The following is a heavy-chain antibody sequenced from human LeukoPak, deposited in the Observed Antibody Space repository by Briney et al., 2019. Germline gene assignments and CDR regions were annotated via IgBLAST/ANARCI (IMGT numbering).Heavy chain of an antibody. J-gene: IGHJ4*02. CDR1: GGSISSSDFN. D-gene: IGHD3-10*01. V-gene: IGHV4-39*07. Sequence: SETLSLTCTVSGGSISSSDFNWGWIRQPPGKGLEWIGVISYSGSTYYNPSLKSRVTISVDTSKNQFSLRLSSVTAADTAVYYCARGGVYAVRGVIFDYWGQGTLVTVSS. CDR3: ARGGVYAVRGVIFDY. CDR2: ISYSGST.